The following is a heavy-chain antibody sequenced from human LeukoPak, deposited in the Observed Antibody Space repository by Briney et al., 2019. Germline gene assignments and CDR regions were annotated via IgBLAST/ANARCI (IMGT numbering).Heavy chain of an antibody. CDR1: GGSISSGGYY. CDR3: ARVPHYGDHFDY. CDR2: IYYSGST. J-gene: IGHJ4*02. V-gene: IGHV4-31*03. Sequence: SQTLSLTCTISGGSISSGGYYWSWIRQHPGKGLEWIGYIYYSGSTYYNPSLKSRVTISVDTSKNQFSLKLSSVTAADTAVYYCARVPHYGDHFDYWGQGTLVTVSS. D-gene: IGHD4-17*01.